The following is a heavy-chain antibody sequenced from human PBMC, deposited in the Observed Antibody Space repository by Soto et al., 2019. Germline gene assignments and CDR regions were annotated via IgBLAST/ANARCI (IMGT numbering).Heavy chain of an antibody. D-gene: IGHD2-15*01. J-gene: IGHJ6*02. CDR1: GGSISSYY. CDR3: ARGDVVVVAATPVYYYYGMDV. Sequence: SETLSLTCTVSGGSISSYYWSWIRQPPGKGLEWIGYIYYSGSTNYNPSLKSRVTISVDTSKNQFSLKLSSVTAADTAVYYCARGDVVVVAATPVYYYYGMDVWGQGTTATVSS. CDR2: IYYSGST. V-gene: IGHV4-59*01.